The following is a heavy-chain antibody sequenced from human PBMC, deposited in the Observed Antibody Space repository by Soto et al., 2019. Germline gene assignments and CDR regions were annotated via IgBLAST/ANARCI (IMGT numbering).Heavy chain of an antibody. CDR1: GGSISSGGYY. CDR2: IYYSGST. CDR3: AKGSSWHRVYFDY. J-gene: IGHJ4*02. V-gene: IGHV4-31*03. D-gene: IGHD6-13*01. Sequence: SETLSLTCTVSGGSISSGGYYWSWIRQHPGKGLEWIGYIYYSGSTYYNPSLKSRVTISVDTSKNQFSLKLSSVTAADTAVYYCAKGSSWHRVYFDYWGQGTLVTVST.